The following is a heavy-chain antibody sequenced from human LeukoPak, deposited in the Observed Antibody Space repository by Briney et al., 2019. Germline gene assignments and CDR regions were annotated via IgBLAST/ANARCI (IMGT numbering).Heavy chain of an antibody. J-gene: IGHJ5*02. CDR2: IYYSGST. CDR3: AREEYGLGSYYRGWFDP. CDR1: GGSISSYY. D-gene: IGHD3-10*01. Sequence: SETLSLTCTVSGGSISSYYWSWIRQPPGKSLEWIGYIYYSGSTNYNPSLKSRVTISVDTSKNQFSLKLSSVTAADTAVYYCAREEYGLGSYYRGWFDPWGQGTLVTVSS. V-gene: IGHV4-59*01.